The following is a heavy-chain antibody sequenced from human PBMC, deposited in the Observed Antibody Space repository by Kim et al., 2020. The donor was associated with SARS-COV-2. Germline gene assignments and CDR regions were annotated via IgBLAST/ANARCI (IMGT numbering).Heavy chain of an antibody. CDR2: ISYDGSNK. J-gene: IGHJ6*02. CDR3: AGLMITFGGVETWRMDV. CDR1: GFTFSSYA. Sequence: GGSLRLSCAASGFTFSSYAMHWVRQAPGKGLEWVAVISYDGSNKYYADSVKGRFTISRDNSKNTLYLQMNSLRAEDTAVYYCAGLMITFGGVETWRMDVWGQGTTVTVSS. D-gene: IGHD3-16*01. V-gene: IGHV3-30-3*01.